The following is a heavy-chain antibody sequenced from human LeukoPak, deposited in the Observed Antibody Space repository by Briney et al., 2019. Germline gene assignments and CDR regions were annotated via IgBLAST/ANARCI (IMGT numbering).Heavy chain of an antibody. V-gene: IGHV3-48*02. Sequence: GSLSLSCEASGFTSFNFPMNWVRKAPGKGLEWVSHIRSDGTITYADSVKGRFTISRDDAKTSVYLQMNSLRDEDTAMYYCARNNIWAFDIWGQGTMVTVSS. CDR3: ARNNIWAFDI. CDR1: GFTSFNFP. D-gene: IGHD3-9*01. J-gene: IGHJ3*02. CDR2: IRSDGTI.